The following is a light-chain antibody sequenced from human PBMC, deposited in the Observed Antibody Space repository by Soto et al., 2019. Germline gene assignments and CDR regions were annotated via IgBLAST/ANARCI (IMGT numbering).Light chain of an antibody. V-gene: IGKV1D-16*01. CDR3: EQYNIYPLT. J-gene: IGKJ4*01. CDR1: QHINSY. CDR2: AAS. Sequence: DVQMTQSPSSLSASVGDRATITCRASQHINSYLAWYQQKPGKAPKSLIYAASSLQTGVPSRFSGSESGTDFTLTISNLQPEDSATYYCEQYNIYPLTVGGGTKVEIK.